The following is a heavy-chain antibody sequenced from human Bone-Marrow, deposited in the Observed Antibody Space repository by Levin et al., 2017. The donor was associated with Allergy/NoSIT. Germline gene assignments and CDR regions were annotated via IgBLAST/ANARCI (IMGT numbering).Heavy chain of an antibody. J-gene: IGHJ4*02. V-gene: IGHV6-1*01. D-gene: IGHD6-13*01. CDR1: GDRVSSPSAA. CDR2: TYYRSNWYS. Sequence: PSQTLSLTCDISGDRVSSPSAAWIWIRQSPSRGLQWLGRTYYRSNWYSDYEVSVKGRITISADTSKNQFSLQLSSVIPEDTAVYYCARTGGGIAASGTEFDNWGQGTLVTVSS. CDR3: ARTGGGIAASGTEFDN.